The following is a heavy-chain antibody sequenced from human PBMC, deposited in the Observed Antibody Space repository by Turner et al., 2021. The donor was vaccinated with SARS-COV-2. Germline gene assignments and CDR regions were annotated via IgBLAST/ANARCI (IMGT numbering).Heavy chain of an antibody. CDR3: AREGLWGVVGAGGFDY. CDR2: RWYDGSNK. J-gene: IGHJ4*02. CDR1: GFTFSSYG. Sequence: QVQLVEAGGGVVQPGRSLRLSCAASGFTFSSYGMHWVRQAPGKGLEWVAVRWYDGSNKYYADSVKGRFTISRDNSKNTLYLQMNSLRAEDTAVYYCAREGLWGVVGAGGFDYWGQGTLVTVSS. D-gene: IGHD1-26*01. V-gene: IGHV3-33*01.